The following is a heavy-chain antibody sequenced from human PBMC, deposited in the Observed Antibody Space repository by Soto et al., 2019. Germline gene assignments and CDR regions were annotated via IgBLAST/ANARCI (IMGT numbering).Heavy chain of an antibody. D-gene: IGHD3-22*01. V-gene: IGHV1-69*13. CDR2: IIPIFGTA. J-gene: IGHJ1*01. CDR3: ARVYDSSGYYLQYFQH. CDR1: GGTFSSYA. Sequence: ASVKVSCKASGGTFSSYAISWVRQAPGQGLEWMGGIIPIFGTANYAQKFQGRVTITADESTSTAYMELSSLRSEDTAVYYCARVYDSSGYYLQYFQHWGQGTLVTVS.